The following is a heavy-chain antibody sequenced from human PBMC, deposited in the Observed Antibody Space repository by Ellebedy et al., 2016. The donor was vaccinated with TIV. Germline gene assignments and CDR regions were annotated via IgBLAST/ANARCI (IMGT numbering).Heavy chain of an antibody. J-gene: IGHJ4*02. CDR3: ARYSGYDGLDY. CDR2: IYYDGSNK. D-gene: IGHD5-12*01. CDR1: GFRFSNYG. V-gene: IGHV3-33*01. Sequence: PGGSLRLSCAASGFRFSNYGMNWVRQAPGKRLEWVAVIYYDGSNKYYADSVKGRFTISRDNSMNTLYLQMNSLRAEDTAVYYCARYSGYDGLDYWGQGTLVTVSS.